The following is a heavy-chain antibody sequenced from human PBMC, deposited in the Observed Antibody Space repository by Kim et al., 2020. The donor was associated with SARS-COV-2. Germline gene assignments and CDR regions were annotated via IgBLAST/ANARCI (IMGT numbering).Heavy chain of an antibody. V-gene: IGHV1-46*01. Sequence: ASVKVSCKASGYTFTTYYIHWVRQAPGQGLEWMGIINPNGGSISYAQKFQGRVSMTRDTSTSADYMELSSLRSEDTAVYFCARDPSVNYWGSGSYFDFWGQGTLVTVSS. CDR2: INPNGGSI. J-gene: IGHJ4*02. D-gene: IGHD3-16*01. CDR1: GYTFTTYY. CDR3: ARDPSVNYWGSGSYFDF.